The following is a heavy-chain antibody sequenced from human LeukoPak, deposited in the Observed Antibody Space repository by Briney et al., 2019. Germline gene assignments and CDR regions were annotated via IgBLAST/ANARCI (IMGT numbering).Heavy chain of an antibody. CDR1: GFTFSSYG. J-gene: IGHJ6*03. Sequence: PGGSLRLSCPASGFTFSSYGMHWVRQAPCKGLEWGAFIRYDGSNKYYADSVKGRFTISRDNSKNTLYLQMNSLRAEDTAVYYCAKDKKDSSGWYGSYYYYYYMDVWGKGTTVTVSS. D-gene: IGHD6-19*01. V-gene: IGHV3-30*02. CDR3: AKDKKDSSGWYGSYYYYYYMDV. CDR2: IRYDGSNK.